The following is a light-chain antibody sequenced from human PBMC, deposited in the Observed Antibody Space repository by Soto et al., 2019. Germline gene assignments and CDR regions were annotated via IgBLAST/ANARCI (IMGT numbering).Light chain of an antibody. CDR3: NSYTSKSTGV. CDR2: EVS. V-gene: IGLV2-14*01. CDR1: SSDVGGYNY. J-gene: IGLJ1*01. Sequence: QSALTQAASVSGSPGQSITISCTGTSSDVGGYNYVSWYQQHPGKAPKLIIYEVSNRPSGVSNRFSGSKSGNTASLTISGLQAEDEADYYCNSYTSKSTGVFGTGTKLTV.